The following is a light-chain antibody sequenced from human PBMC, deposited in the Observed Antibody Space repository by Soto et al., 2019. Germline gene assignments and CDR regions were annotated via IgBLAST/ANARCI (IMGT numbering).Light chain of an antibody. CDR1: GSDVAIYNY. J-gene: IGLJ1*01. Sequence: QSVLTQPRSVSGSPGQSGTISFTGTGSDVAIYNYISWYQQHPGEAPKLMIHDVSERPSGVPDRFSGSKSGNTASLTISGLQAEDEADYYCCSYAGSYTFARNVFGTGTKVTVL. V-gene: IGLV2-11*01. CDR3: CSYAGSYTFARNV. CDR2: DVS.